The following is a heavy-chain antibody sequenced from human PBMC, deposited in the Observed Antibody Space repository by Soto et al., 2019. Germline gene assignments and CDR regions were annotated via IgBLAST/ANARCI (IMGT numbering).Heavy chain of an antibody. CDR3: ARMLYGGVDY. J-gene: IGHJ4*02. Sequence: SETLSLTCTVSGGSICSYYWSWIRQPPGKGLEWIGYIFYSGSTDYNPSLKSRVTISVDTSKSQFSLKLSSVTAADTAVYYCARMLYGGVDYWGQGTLVTVSS. CDR2: IFYSGST. CDR1: GGSICSYY. V-gene: IGHV4-59*08. D-gene: IGHD2-8*01.